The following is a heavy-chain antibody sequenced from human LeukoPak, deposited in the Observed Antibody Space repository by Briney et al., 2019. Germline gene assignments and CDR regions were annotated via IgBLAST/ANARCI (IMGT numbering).Heavy chain of an antibody. Sequence: GGSLRLSCAASGFTFSSYEMNWVRQAPGKGLEWVSYISSSGSTIYYADSVKRRFTISRDNAKNSLYLQMNSLRAEDTAVYYCARDSRDGYYRPDYFDYWGQGILVTVSS. J-gene: IGHJ4*02. CDR1: GFTFSSYE. CDR3: ARDSRDGYYRPDYFDY. D-gene: IGHD5-24*01. V-gene: IGHV3-48*03. CDR2: ISSSGSTI.